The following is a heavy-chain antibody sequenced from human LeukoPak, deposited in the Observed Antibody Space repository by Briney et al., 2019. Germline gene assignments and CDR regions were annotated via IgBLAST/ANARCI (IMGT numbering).Heavy chain of an antibody. D-gene: IGHD5-24*01. CDR2: ISSSGSTI. V-gene: IGHV3-48*03. CDR3: ARGRMMATLFDY. J-gene: IGHJ4*02. Sequence: PGGSLRLSCAASGFTFSSYEMNWVRRAPGKGLGWVSYISSSGSTIYYADSVKGRFTISRDNAKSSLYLQMNSLRAEDTAVYYCARGRMMATLFDYWGQGTLVTVSS. CDR1: GFTFSSYE.